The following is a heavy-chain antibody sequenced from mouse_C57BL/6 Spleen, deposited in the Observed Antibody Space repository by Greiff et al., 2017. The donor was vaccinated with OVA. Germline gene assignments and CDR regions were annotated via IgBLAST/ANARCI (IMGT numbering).Heavy chain of an antibody. J-gene: IGHJ2*01. CDR1: GYAFSSSW. V-gene: IGHV1-82*01. CDR3: VKNYDYDSSLSYIDY. D-gene: IGHD1-1*01. Sequence: VQLQQSGPELVKPGASVKISCKASGYAFSSSWMNWVKQRPGKGLEWIGRIYPGDGDTNYNGKFKGKATLTADKSSSTAYRQLCSLTSEDSAVYIGVKNYDYDSSLSYIDYWGQGTTLTVSS. CDR2: IYPGDGDT.